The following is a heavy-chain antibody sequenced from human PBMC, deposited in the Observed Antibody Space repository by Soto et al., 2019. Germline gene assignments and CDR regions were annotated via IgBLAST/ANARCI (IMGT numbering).Heavy chain of an antibody. CDR2: ISYDGSNK. CDR1: GFTFSSYG. D-gene: IGHD3-22*01. CDR3: AKDFRLLLSYPDDAVDI. J-gene: IGHJ3*02. Sequence: QVQLVESGGGVVQPGRSLRLSCAASGFTFSSYGMHWVRQAPGKGLEWVAVISYDGSNKYYADSVKGRFTISRDNSKNPLYLQMNSLRAEDTAVYYCAKDFRLLLSYPDDAVDIWGQWTMVTVSS. V-gene: IGHV3-30*18.